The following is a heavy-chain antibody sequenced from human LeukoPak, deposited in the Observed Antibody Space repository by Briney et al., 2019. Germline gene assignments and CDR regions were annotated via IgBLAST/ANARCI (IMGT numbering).Heavy chain of an antibody. Sequence: KPSETLSLTCTVSGVSISYYWSWIRQPPEKGLEWIGYIYYSGSTNYNPSLKSRVTISVDTSKNQLSLKLTSVTAADTAVYYYARDGDSAAVYYYGMDVWGQGTTVTVSS. CDR1: GVSISYY. CDR3: ARDGDSAAVYYYGMDV. D-gene: IGHD6-13*01. V-gene: IGHV4-59*12. CDR2: IYYSGST. J-gene: IGHJ6*02.